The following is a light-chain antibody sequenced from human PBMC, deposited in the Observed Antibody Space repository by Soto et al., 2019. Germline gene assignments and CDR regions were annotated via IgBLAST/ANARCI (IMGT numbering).Light chain of an antibody. J-gene: IGKJ4*01. V-gene: IGKV4-1*01. CDR2: WAS. Sequence: DIVMTQSPDSLAVSLGERATINCRSSQSLLYNSNNKNYLAWYQQMPGQPPKLLIYWASTRESGVPDRFSGSGSGTDFTLTISSLQAEDVATYYCQQYYTPPITFGGGTKVGIK. CDR3: QQYYTPPIT. CDR1: QSLLYNSNNKNY.